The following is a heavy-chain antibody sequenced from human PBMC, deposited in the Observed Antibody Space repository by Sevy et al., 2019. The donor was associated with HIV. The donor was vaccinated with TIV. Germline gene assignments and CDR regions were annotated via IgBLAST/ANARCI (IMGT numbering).Heavy chain of an antibody. CDR1: GFSFSSYG. D-gene: IGHD1-26*01. J-gene: IGHJ6*02. V-gene: IGHV3-33*01. CDR2: IWYDGSDK. CDR3: ARAGGATFDYGLDV. Sequence: GGSLRLSCAASGFSFSSYGMHWVRQAPGKGLEWVAGIWYDGSDKYYADSVKGRFTISRDNSKNTIYLKMNSLRAEDTGVFYCARAGGATFDYGLDVWGQGTTVTVSS.